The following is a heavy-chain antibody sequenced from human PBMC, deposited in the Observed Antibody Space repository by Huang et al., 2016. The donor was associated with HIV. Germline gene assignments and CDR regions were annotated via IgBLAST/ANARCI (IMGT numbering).Heavy chain of an antibody. Sequence: QLQLQESGPGLVKPSETLSLTCSVSGGSISSSCYYWGWIRQPPGKGLEWIGGIYYSRRPFYNPSLKSRVTISVDTSKNQFSRRLSSVTAADTSVYYCARHMDCSSSSCLAGGHERGPFDMWGQGTMVTVSS. CDR3: ARHMDCSSSSCLAGGHERGPFDM. D-gene: IGHD2-2*01. CDR2: IYYSRRP. CDR1: GGSISSSCYY. V-gene: IGHV4-39*01. J-gene: IGHJ3*02.